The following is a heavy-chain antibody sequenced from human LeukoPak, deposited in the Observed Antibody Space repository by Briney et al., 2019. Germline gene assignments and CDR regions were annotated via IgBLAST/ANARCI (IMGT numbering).Heavy chain of an antibody. Sequence: SETLSLTCSVSGGSISTYFWTWIRQTPGKGLEWSGYISARGDTDYNPSLESRSTTSLDTSNNHFSLRLTSVTAADTAVYFCARGVMPTVGSWAFDVWGRGAMVTVSS. CDR1: GGSISTYF. J-gene: IGHJ3*01. D-gene: IGHD5-24*01. CDR3: ARGVMPTVGSWAFDV. V-gene: IGHV4-4*09. CDR2: ISARGDT.